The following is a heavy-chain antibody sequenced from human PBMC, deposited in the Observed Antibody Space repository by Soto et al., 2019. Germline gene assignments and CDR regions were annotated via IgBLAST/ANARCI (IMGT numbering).Heavy chain of an antibody. Sequence: SQTLSLTCAISGDSVSSNSAAWNWIRQSPSRGLEWLGRTYYRSKWYNDYAVSVRSRITINPDTSKNQFSLQLNSVTPEDTAVYYCASTVVPAAIPYYYGMDVWGQGTTVTVSS. J-gene: IGHJ6*02. CDR1: GDSVSSNSAA. CDR2: TYYRSKWYN. D-gene: IGHD2-2*01. CDR3: ASTVVPAAIPYYYGMDV. V-gene: IGHV6-1*01.